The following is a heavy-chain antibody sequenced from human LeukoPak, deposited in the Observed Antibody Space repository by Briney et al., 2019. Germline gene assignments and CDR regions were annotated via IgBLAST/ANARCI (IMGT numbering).Heavy chain of an antibody. Sequence: GSLRLSCAASGFTFRSYAIFWVRQAPGKGLEWVAVISYDGSNRYYADSVKGRFTISRDNSKNTLSLQMNSLRPEDTAVYYCARGSAYYYHSSGYSPFDYWGQGTLVTVSS. V-gene: IGHV3-30*17. D-gene: IGHD3-22*01. CDR1: GFTFRSYA. CDR2: ISYDGSNR. J-gene: IGHJ4*02. CDR3: ARGSAYYYHSSGYSPFDY.